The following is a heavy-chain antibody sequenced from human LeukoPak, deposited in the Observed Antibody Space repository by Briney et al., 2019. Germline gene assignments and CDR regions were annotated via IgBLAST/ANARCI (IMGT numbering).Heavy chain of an antibody. CDR2: ISGSGGST. CDR1: EFTFSYYW. Sequence: GGSLRLSCAGSEFTFSYYWMSWVRQAPGKGLEWVSAISGSGGSTYYADSVKGRFTISRDNSKNTLYLQMNSLRAEDTAVYYCAKRTMIVVVIEGYYYMDVWGKGTTVTVSS. D-gene: IGHD3-22*01. CDR3: AKRTMIVVVIEGYYYMDV. V-gene: IGHV3-23*01. J-gene: IGHJ6*03.